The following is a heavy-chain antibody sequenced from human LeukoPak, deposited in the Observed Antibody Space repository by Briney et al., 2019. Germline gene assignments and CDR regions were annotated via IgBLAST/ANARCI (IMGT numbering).Heavy chain of an antibody. D-gene: IGHD4-23*01. CDR3: ARNGGFFDY. CDR1: GVSISTYY. V-gene: IGHV4-59*01. J-gene: IGHJ4*02. CDR2: IYYSRST. Sequence: SETLSLTCTVSGVSISTYYWSWIRQPPGKGLEWIGYIYYSRSTNYNPSLKGRITISVDSSKNQFSLRLSSVTAADTAVYYCARNGGFFDYWGQGTLVTVSS.